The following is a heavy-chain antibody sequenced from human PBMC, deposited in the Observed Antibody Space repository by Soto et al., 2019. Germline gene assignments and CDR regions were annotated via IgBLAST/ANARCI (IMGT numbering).Heavy chain of an antibody. Sequence: QVQLQQWGAGLLKPSETLSLTCAVYGGSFSGYYWSWIRQPPGKGLEWIGEINHSGSTNYNPSLKGRVTLSADTSKNQFSLKLSSVTAADTAVYYCARGWYYYGSGSYYAFDYWGQGTLVTVSS. CDR3: ARGWYYYGSGSYYAFDY. V-gene: IGHV4-34*01. D-gene: IGHD3-10*01. CDR2: INHSGST. CDR1: GGSFSGYY. J-gene: IGHJ4*02.